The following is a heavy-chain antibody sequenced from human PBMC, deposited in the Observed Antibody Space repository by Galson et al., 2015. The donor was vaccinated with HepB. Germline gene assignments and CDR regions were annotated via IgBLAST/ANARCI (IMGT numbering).Heavy chain of an antibody. J-gene: IGHJ4*02. CDR3: VRDWDDTAKIIADY. CDR2: ISGHSGNT. V-gene: IGHV1-18*04. D-gene: IGHD5-18*01. Sequence: SVKVSCKASGYTFTNYGISWMRQAPGQGPEWMGWISGHSGNTNYAQRFQGRVTLTTDTSTDAAFLDMRSLGSDDTAVYYCVRDWDDTAKIIADYWGQGTLVTVSS. CDR1: GYTFTNYG.